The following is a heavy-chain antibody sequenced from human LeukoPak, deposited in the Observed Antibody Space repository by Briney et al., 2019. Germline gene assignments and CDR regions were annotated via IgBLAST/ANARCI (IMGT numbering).Heavy chain of an antibody. D-gene: IGHD6-13*01. CDR1: GGSISNYY. CDR2: IYSSGHT. CDR3: ARHFSGAAAPLPFDY. V-gene: IGHV4-59*08. Sequence: PSETLSLTCTVSGGSISNYYWSWIRQPPGKGLEWRCHIYSSGHTNYNPSLKNRDTISVDTSKNQFSLNLTSVSAADTAVYYCARHFSGAAAPLPFDYWGEGTLVTVSS. J-gene: IGHJ4*02.